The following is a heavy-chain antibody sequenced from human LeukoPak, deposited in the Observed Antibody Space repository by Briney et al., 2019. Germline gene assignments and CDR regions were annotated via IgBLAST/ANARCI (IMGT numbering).Heavy chain of an antibody. CDR1: GDTLTELS. CDR2: FDPKEGER. Sequence: ASVKVSCKVSGDTLTELSMHWVRQAPGKGLEWMGGFDPKEGERVYAQNFQGRFTMTEDTSSGTAYMELNSLRSEDTAVYYCARHIMITFGAGDAFDIWGQGTMVTVSS. J-gene: IGHJ3*02. CDR3: ARHIMITFGAGDAFDI. V-gene: IGHV1-24*01. D-gene: IGHD3-16*01.